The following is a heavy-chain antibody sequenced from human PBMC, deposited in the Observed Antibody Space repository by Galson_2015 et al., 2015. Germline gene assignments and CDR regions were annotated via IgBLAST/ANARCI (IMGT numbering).Heavy chain of an antibody. CDR1: GGSFSGYY. CDR2: IKQDGSEK. CDR3: ARDGRYCSGGTCYYAMDV. Sequence: ETLSLTCAVYGGSFSGYYWSWIRQPPGKGLEWVADIKQDGSEKYYVDSVEGRFTISRDNAKNSLYLQMNSLRAEDTAVYFCARDGRYCSGGTCYYAMDVWGQGTTVTVSS. D-gene: IGHD2-15*01. V-gene: IGHV3-7*03. J-gene: IGHJ6*02.